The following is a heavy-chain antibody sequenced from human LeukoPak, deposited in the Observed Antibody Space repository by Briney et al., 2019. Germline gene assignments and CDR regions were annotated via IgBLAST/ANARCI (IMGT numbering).Heavy chain of an antibody. V-gene: IGHV3-48*01. D-gene: IGHD3-22*01. CDR2: ISSSSSTI. CDR3: ARPRSSGYYWYFDY. J-gene: IGHJ4*02. CDR1: GFTFSSYS. Sequence: GGSLRLSCAASGFTFSSYSMNWVRRAPGKGLEWVSYISSSSSTIYYADSVKGRFTISRDNAKNSLYLQMNSLRAEDTAVYYCARPRSSGYYWYFDYWGQGTLVTVSS.